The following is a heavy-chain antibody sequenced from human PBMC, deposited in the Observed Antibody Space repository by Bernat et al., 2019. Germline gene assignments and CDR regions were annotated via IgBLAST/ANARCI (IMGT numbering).Heavy chain of an antibody. CDR3: ARTEGYCGSVSYSMDV. D-gene: IGHD3-10*01. V-gene: IGHV5-51*01. CDR2: IYPGDSDT. CDR1: GYSFTSYW. Sequence: EAQLVQSGAEVKKPGESLKISCKGSGYSFTSYWIGWVRQMPGKGLEWMGIIYPGDSDTRYSPSFQGQVTISADKSISTAYLQWGSQKASDTAMYYCARTEGYCGSVSYSMDVWGGWTTVTVSS. J-gene: IGHJ6*03.